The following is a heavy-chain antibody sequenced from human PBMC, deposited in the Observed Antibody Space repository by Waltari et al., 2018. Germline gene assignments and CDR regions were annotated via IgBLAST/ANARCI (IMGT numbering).Heavy chain of an antibody. Sequence: QVQLVESGGGVVQPGRSLRLSCAASGFTFSSYGMPWVRQAPGKGLEWVAVIWYDGSNKYEADSVKGRFTISRDNSKNTLYLQMNSLRAEDTAVYYCARDPGGYYYDSSGYAGYFQHWGQGTLVTVSS. V-gene: IGHV3-33*01. J-gene: IGHJ1*01. CDR2: IWYDGSNK. D-gene: IGHD3-22*01. CDR3: ARDPGGYYYDSSGYAGYFQH. CDR1: GFTFSSYG.